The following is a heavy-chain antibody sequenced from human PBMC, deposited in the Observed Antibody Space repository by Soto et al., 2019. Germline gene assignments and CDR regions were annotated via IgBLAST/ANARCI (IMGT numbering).Heavy chain of an antibody. V-gene: IGHV1-46*01. CDR1: GYTFTSYY. D-gene: IGHD3-22*01. J-gene: IGHJ6*02. CDR2: INPSGGST. Sequence: ASVKVSCKASGYTFTSYYMHWVRQAPGQGLEWMGIINPSGGSTSYAQKFQGRVTMTRDTSTGTVYMELSSLRSEDTAVYYCARESLSYYYDSSGYIYGYGMDVWGQGTTVTVSS. CDR3: ARESLSYYYDSSGYIYGYGMDV.